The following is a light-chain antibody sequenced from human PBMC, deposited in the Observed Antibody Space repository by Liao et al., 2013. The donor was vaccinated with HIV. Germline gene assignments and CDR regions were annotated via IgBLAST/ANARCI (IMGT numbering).Light chain of an antibody. Sequence: SYVLTQEPTVSVAPGKTASISCGGNNIRSKSVHWYQQKPGQAPVVVIYYDNDRPSGIPDRFSGSNSGNMATLTISRVEAGDEADYYCQVWDSSSDHRGVFGGGTKLTVV. J-gene: IGLJ3*02. CDR3: QVWDSSSDHRGV. CDR2: YDN. V-gene: IGLV3-21*01. CDR1: NIRSKS.